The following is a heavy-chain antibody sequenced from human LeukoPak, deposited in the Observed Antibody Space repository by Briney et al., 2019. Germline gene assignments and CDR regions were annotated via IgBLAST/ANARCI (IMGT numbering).Heavy chain of an antibody. J-gene: IGHJ6*02. D-gene: IGHD3-10*01. V-gene: IGHV1-46*01. CDR1: GYTFTSYY. CDR3: ARGPTLLWFGELFPVNYYYYYGMDV. Sequence: ASEKVSCKASGYTFTSYYMHWVRQAPRQGLEWMGIINPSGGSTSYTQKFQGRVTMTRNTSISTAYMELSSLRSEDTAVYYCARGPTLLWFGELFPVNYYYYYGMDVWGQGTTVTVSS. CDR2: INPSGGST.